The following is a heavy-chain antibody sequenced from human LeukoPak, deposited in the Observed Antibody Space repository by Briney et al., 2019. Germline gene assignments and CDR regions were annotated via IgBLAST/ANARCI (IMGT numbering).Heavy chain of an antibody. CDR2: IYPGDSDT. Sequence: GESLKISCKGSGYSFTSYWIGWVRPLPGKCLEWMGIIYPGDSDTRYSPSFQGQVTISADQSISTAYLQWSSLKASDTAMYYCARRIAAAGTSDAFDIWGQGTMVTVSS. D-gene: IGHD6-13*01. CDR1: GYSFTSYW. J-gene: IGHJ3*02. V-gene: IGHV5-51*01. CDR3: ARRIAAAGTSDAFDI.